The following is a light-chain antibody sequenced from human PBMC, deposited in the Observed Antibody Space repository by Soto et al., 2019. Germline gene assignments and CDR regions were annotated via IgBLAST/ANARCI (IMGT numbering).Light chain of an antibody. CDR1: SCNIGAGYD. CDR2: GNS. Sequence: QSVLTQPPSVSVAPGQRVTISCTGSSCNIGAGYDVHWYQQLPGTAPKLLIYGNSNRPSGVPDRFSGSKSGTSASLAITGLQAEDEADYYCQSSDSSLSAVVFGGGTKLTVL. V-gene: IGLV1-40*01. J-gene: IGLJ2*01. CDR3: QSSDSSLSAVV.